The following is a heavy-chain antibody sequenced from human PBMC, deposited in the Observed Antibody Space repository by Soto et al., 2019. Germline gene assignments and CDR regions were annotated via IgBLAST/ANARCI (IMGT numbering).Heavy chain of an antibody. J-gene: IGHJ4*02. CDR1: GFTFDDYA. V-gene: IGHV3-9*01. Sequence: PGGSLRLSCAASGFTFDDYAMHWVRQAPGKGLEWVSGISWNSGSIGYADSVKGRFTISRDNAKNSLYLQMNSLRAEDTALYYCAKDGGPIAAAGTNLDYWGQGTLVTVSS. CDR3: AKDGGPIAAAGTNLDY. CDR2: ISWNSGSI. D-gene: IGHD6-13*01.